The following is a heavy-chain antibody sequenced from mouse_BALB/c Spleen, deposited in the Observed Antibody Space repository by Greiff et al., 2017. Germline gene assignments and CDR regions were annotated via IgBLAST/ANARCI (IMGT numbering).Heavy chain of an antibody. J-gene: IGHJ4*01. CDR3: ARRDAHYAMDY. V-gene: IGHV1S137*01. Sequence: QVQLKESGAELVRPGVSVKISCKGSGYTFTDYAMHWVKQSHAKSLEWIGVISTYYGDASYNQKFKGKATMTVDKSSSTAYMELARLTSEDSAIYYCARRDAHYAMDYWGQGTSVTVSS. CDR1: GYTFTDYA. CDR2: ISTYYGDA.